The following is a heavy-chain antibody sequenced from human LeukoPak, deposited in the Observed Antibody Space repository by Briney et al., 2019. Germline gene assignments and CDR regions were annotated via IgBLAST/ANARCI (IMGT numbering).Heavy chain of an antibody. V-gene: IGHV3-30*18. CDR1: GFTFSSYG. Sequence: PGVSLRLSCAASGFTFSSYGMHWVRQASGKGLEWVAVISYDGSNKYYADSVKGRFTISRDNSKNTLYLQMNSLRAEDTAVYYCAKDPAVRGVTIAPFDYWGQGTLVTVSS. D-gene: IGHD3-10*01. CDR3: AKDPAVRGVTIAPFDY. CDR2: ISYDGSNK. J-gene: IGHJ4*02.